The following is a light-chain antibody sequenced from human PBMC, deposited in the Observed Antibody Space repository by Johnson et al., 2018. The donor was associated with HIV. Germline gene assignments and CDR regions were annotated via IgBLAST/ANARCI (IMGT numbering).Light chain of an antibody. CDR3: GTWDSSLSVYV. Sequence: QSVLTQPPSVSAAPGQKVTISCSGSSSNIGNNYVSWYQQLPGTAPKLLIYDNNKRPSGIPDRFSGSKSGTSATLGITGIQPGDEADYYCGTWDSSLSVYVFGPWTKVSVL. J-gene: IGLJ1*01. CDR2: DNN. V-gene: IGLV1-51*01. CDR1: SSNIGNNY.